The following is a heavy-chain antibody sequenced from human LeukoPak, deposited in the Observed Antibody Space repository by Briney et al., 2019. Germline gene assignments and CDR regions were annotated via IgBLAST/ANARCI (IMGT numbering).Heavy chain of an antibody. CDR2: IYHDGST. V-gene: IGHV4-38-2*02. CDR3: ARDLFGRAAGTGIWFDP. D-gene: IGHD6-13*01. J-gene: IGHJ5*02. CDR1: GYSISSGY. Sequence: SDTLSLTCTVSGYSISSGYWGWIRQSPGKGLEWIGSIYHDGSTYYTPSLKSRVTVSVDTSKNQISLNLSFVTAADTAVYYCARDLFGRAAGTGIWFDPWGQGTLVTVSS.